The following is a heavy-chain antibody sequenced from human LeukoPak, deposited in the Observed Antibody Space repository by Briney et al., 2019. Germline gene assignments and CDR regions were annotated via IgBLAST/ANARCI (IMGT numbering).Heavy chain of an antibody. V-gene: IGHV3-9*01. J-gene: IGHJ6*02. CDR2: ISWNSGSI. Sequence: GRSLRLSCAASGFTFDDYAMHWVRQAPGKGLEWVSGISWNSGSIGYADSVKGRLTISRDNAKNSLYLQMNSLRAEDTALYYCAKDIRHYDFWSGSYYYYGMDVWGQGTTVTVSS. D-gene: IGHD3-3*01. CDR1: GFTFDDYA. CDR3: AKDIRHYDFWSGSYYYYGMDV.